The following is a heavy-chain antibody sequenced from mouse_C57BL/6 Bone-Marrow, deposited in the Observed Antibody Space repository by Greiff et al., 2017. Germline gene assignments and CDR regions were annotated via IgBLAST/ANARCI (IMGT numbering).Heavy chain of an antibody. D-gene: IGHD1-1*01. CDR3: ARGTTVVDYYAMDY. CDR1: GFTFSSYA. J-gene: IGHJ4*01. V-gene: IGHV5S21*01. CDR2: ISSGGDYI. Sequence: EVMLVESGEGLVKPGGSLKLSCAASGFTFSSYAMSWVRQTPEKRLEWVAYISSGGDYIYYADTVKGRFTISRDNARNTLYLQMSHLKSEDTAMYYCARGTTVVDYYAMDYWGQGTSVTVSS.